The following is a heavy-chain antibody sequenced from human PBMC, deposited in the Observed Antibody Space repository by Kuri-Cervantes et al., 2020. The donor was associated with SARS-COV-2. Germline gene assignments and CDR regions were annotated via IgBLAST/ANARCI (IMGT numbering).Heavy chain of an antibody. V-gene: IGHV4-38-2*01. CDR2: IYHSGST. D-gene: IGHD2-8*01. CDR1: GYSISSGYY. Sequence: SETLSLTCAVSGYSISSGYYWGWIRQPPGKGLEWIGSIYHSGSTYYNPSLKSRVTISVDTSKNQFSLKLSSVTAADTAVHYCARQYCTNGVCYTPFDYWGQGTLVTVSS. J-gene: IGHJ4*02. CDR3: ARQYCTNGVCYTPFDY.